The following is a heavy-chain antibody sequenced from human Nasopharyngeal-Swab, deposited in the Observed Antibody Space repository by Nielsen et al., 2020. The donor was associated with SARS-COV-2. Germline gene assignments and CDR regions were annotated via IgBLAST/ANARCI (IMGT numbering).Heavy chain of an antibody. CDR2: VYNSGST. D-gene: IGHD3/OR15-3a*01. Sequence: SETLSLTCTVSGGSMNSYYWYWIRQPPGKGLEWIGYVYNSGSTEYNPSLKSRATISVDTSNNQFSLKLSSVTAADTAVYFCARVQVDADFWPGYHFDCWGQGTLVTVSS. CDR3: ARVQVDADFWPGYHFDC. V-gene: IGHV4-59*01. J-gene: IGHJ4*02. CDR1: GGSMNSYY.